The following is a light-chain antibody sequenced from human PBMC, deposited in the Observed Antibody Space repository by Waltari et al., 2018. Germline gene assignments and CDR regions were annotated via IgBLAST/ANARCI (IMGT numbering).Light chain of an antibody. CDR1: QGISHY. CDR3: QKYDSAPLFT. CDR2: AAS. J-gene: IGKJ3*01. V-gene: IGKV1-27*01. Sequence: DIQMTQSPSSLSASVGDRVTITCRASQGISHYLAWYQQKPGKVPKLLIYAASTLQSGVPARFSGSGAGTDFTLTISSLRPEDVATYFCQKYDSAPLFTFGPGTKVDIK.